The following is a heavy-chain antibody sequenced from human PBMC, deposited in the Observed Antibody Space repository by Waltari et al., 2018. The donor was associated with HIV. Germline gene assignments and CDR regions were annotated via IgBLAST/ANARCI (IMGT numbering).Heavy chain of an antibody. J-gene: IGHJ4*02. Sequence: YSMNWVRQAPGKGLEWVSSISSSSSYIYYADSVKGRFTISRDNAKNSLYLQMNSLRAEDTAVYYCARIGGSLLPDFDYWGQGTLVTVSS. CDR2: ISSSSSYI. D-gene: IGHD2-15*01. V-gene: IGHV3-21*01. CDR3: ARIGGSLLPDFDY. CDR1: YS.